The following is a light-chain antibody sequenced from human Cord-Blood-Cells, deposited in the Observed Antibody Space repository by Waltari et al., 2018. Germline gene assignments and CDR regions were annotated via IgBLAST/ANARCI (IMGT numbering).Light chain of an antibody. Sequence: QSALTQPASVSGSPGQSITISCTGTSSDVGGYNYVSWYQQHPGKAPKLMIYEVSKRPSGVSKRFSGSKSGNTASLTISGLQAEDEADYYCSSYTSSSTLHVFGTGTKVTVL. J-gene: IGLJ1*01. V-gene: IGLV2-14*01. CDR3: SSYTSSSTLHV. CDR1: SSDVGGYNY. CDR2: EVS.